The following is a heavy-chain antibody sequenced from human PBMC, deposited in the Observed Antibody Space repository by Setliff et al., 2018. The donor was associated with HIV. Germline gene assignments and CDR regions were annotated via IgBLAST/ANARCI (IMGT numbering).Heavy chain of an antibody. Sequence: PGGSLRLSCAASGFTVSTNYMSWVRQAPGKGLEWVSIIYTGGSTYYADSVKGRFTISRDNDRNSLYLQMNGLRAEDTAVYYCARVRDYYDSSGYEGYYFDYWGQGTLVTVSS. CDR3: ARVRDYYDSSGYEGYYFDY. CDR1: GFTVSTNY. CDR2: IYTGGST. J-gene: IGHJ4*02. V-gene: IGHV3-66*01. D-gene: IGHD3-22*01.